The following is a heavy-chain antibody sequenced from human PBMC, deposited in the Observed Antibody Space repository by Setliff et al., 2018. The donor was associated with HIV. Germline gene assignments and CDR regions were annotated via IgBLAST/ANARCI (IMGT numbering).Heavy chain of an antibody. CDR1: GASISSHY. D-gene: IGHD2-2*01. CDR2: IYYSETT. V-gene: IGHV4-59*11. J-gene: IGHJ5*02. CDR3: ARDPGGLYCRSTSCQGGCFDP. Sequence: TSDTLSLTCTVSGASISSHYWSWIRQSPGKGLEWIGSIYYSETTNNNPSLKSRVTIPVDTSKNQLSLKLRSVTAADTAVYYCARDPGGLYCRSTSCQGGCFDPWGQGTLVTSPQ.